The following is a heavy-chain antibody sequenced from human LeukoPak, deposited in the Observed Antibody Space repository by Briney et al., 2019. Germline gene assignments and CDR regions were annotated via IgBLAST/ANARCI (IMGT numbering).Heavy chain of an antibody. CDR2: ISGSGGST. D-gene: IGHD6-13*01. Sequence: GGSLRLSCAASGFTLSSYAMSWVRQAPGKGLEWVSAISGSGGSTYYADSVKGRFTISRDNSKNTLYLQTNSLRAEDTAVYYCAKTPRAAAGSRYLDYWGQGTLVTVSS. V-gene: IGHV3-23*01. J-gene: IGHJ4*02. CDR3: AKTPRAAAGSRYLDY. CDR1: GFTLSSYA.